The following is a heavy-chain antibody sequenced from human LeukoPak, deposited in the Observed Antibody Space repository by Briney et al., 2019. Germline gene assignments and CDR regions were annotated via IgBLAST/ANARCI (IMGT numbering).Heavy chain of an antibody. Sequence: SETLSLTCTVSGGSISSYYWSWIRQPPGKGLEWIGYIYYSGSTNYNPSLKSRVTISVDTSKNQFSLKLSSVTAADTAVYYCARDPYDTYYYGMDVWGQGTMVTVSS. D-gene: IGHD3-9*01. CDR3: ARDPYDTYYYGMDV. V-gene: IGHV4-59*01. CDR1: GGSISSYY. CDR2: IYYSGST. J-gene: IGHJ6*02.